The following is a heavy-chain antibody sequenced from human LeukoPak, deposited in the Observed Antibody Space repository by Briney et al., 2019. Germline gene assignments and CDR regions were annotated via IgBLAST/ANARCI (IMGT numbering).Heavy chain of an antibody. CDR3: ARGHSGYERGPY. J-gene: IGHJ4*02. CDR2: ISSSSSYI. V-gene: IGHV3-21*01. Sequence: PGGSLRLSCAASGFTFSSYSMNWVRQAPGKGLEWVSSISSSSSYIYYADSVKGRFTISRDNAKNSLYLQMNSLRAEDTAVYYCARGHSGYERGPYWGQGTLVTVSS. D-gene: IGHD5-12*01. CDR1: GFTFSSYS.